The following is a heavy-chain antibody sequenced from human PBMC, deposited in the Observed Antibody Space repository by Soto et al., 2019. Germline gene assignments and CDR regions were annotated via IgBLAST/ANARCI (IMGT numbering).Heavy chain of an antibody. V-gene: IGHV4-59*08. J-gene: IGHJ4*02. D-gene: IGHD3-10*01. Sequence: SETLSLTCTVSGGSINSYFWGWIRQPPGKGLEWIGYVYYSGGTKYNPSLKSRVTISVDAPKNQFSLKLSSVTAADTAVYYCASLNSHAPGSYSSIDYWGQGTLVTVSS. CDR1: GGSINSYF. CDR3: ASLNSHAPGSYSSIDY. CDR2: VYYSGGT.